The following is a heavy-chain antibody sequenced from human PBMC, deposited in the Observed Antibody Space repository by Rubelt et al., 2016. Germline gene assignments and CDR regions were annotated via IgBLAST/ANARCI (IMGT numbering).Heavy chain of an antibody. V-gene: IGHV3-53*04. CDR1: GFTVSSNY. D-gene: IGHD4-11*01. J-gene: IGHJ4*02. Sequence: EVQLVESGGGLVQPGGSLRLSCAASGFTVSSNYMSWVRQAPGKGLEWVSVIYSGGTTYYADSVKGRFTISRHNSKNKLYLQMNSLRAEDTAVYYCAASYSNYGIFDYWGQGTLVTVSS. CDR2: IYSGGTT. CDR3: AASYSNYGIFDY.